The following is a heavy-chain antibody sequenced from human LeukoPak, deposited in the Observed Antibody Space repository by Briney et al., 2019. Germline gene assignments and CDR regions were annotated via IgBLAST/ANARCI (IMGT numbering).Heavy chain of an antibody. D-gene: IGHD4-17*01. CDR1: GVTFSGYS. CDR2: ITATSLHI. Sequence: GGSLRLSCAASGVTFSGYSMNWVRQAPGKGLEWVSAITATSLHIYYADSVKGRFTISRDNAKNSLYLQMNSLRVEDTAVYYCAKDRNYGDYGLKFIIHYWGQGTLVTVSS. J-gene: IGHJ4*02. CDR3: AKDRNYGDYGLKFIIHY. V-gene: IGHV3-21*01.